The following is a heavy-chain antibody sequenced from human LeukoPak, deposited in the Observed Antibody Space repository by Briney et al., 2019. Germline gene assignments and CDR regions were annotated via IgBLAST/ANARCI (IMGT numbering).Heavy chain of an antibody. CDR3: ARDHPPAGTGWFDP. V-gene: IGHV4-4*02. D-gene: IGHD6-13*01. CDR1: GGSISSSNW. J-gene: IGHJ5*02. CDR2: IYHSGST. Sequence: SETLSLTCAVSGGSISSSNWWSWVRQPPGKGLEWIGEIYHSGSTNYNPSLKSRVTISVDKSKNQFSLKLSSVTAADTAVYYCARDHPPAGTGWFDPWGQGTLVTVSS.